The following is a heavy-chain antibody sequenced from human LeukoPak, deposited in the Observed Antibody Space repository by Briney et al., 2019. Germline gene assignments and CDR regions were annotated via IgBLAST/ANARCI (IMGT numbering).Heavy chain of an antibody. CDR3: ARENHCFDY. J-gene: IGHJ4*02. Sequence: QTGGSLRLSCAVSGFTFSSYAMHWVRQAPGKGLEWVAVISYDGSNKYYADSVKGRFTISRDNSKNTLYLQMSSLRAEDTAVYYCARENHCFDYWGQGTLVTVSS. CDR2: ISYDGSNK. CDR1: GFTFSSYA. V-gene: IGHV3-30-3*01.